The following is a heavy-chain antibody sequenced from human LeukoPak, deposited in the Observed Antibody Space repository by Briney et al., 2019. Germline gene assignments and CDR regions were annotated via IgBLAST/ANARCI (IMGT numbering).Heavy chain of an antibody. CDR1: GYTFTSYD. D-gene: IGHD1-26*01. CDR2: MNPNSGNT. Sequence: ASVKVSCKASGYTFTSYDINWVRQAPGQGLEWRGWMNPNSGNTGYAQKFQGRVTITRNTSISTAYMELSSLRYEDTAVYYCARASENYYMDVWGKGTTVTVSS. CDR3: ARASENYYMDV. V-gene: IGHV1-8*03. J-gene: IGHJ6*03.